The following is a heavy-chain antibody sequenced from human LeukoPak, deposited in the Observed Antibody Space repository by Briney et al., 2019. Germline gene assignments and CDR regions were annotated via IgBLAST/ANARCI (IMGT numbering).Heavy chain of an antibody. Sequence: ASVKVSCKASGYTFTSYDINWVRQATGQGLEWMGWMNPNSGNTGYAQKFQGRVTITRNTSISTAYMELSSLRSEDTAVYYCAREAVAGTKGAFDIWGQGTMVTVSS. CDR2: MNPNSGNT. CDR3: AREAVAGTKGAFDI. J-gene: IGHJ3*02. D-gene: IGHD6-19*01. V-gene: IGHV1-8*03. CDR1: GYTFTSYD.